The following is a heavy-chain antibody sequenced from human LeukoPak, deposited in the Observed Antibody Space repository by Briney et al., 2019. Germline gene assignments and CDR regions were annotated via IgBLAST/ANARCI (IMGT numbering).Heavy chain of an antibody. D-gene: IGHD1-1*01. CDR3: AKDRDWNDDDNAFDV. Sequence: AGGSLRLSCAASGFTFSSYGMHWVRQAPAKGLEWVAFIRYDGSNKYYADSVKGRFTISRDNFKDTLSLQMNSLSAEDTAGYYCAKDRDWNDDDNAFDVWGQGTMVTVSS. J-gene: IGHJ3*01. CDR1: GFTFSSYG. CDR2: IRYDGSNK. V-gene: IGHV3-30*02.